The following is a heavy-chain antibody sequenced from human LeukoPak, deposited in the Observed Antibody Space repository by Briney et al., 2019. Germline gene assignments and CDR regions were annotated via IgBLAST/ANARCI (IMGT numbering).Heavy chain of an antibody. CDR1: GGTFISYA. CDR2: IIPIFGTA. D-gene: IGHD3-10*01. J-gene: IGHJ3*02. Sequence: SVKVSCKASGGTFISYAISWVRQAPGQGLEWMGGIIPIFGTANYAQKFQGRVTITADESTSTAYMELSSLRSEDTAVYYCARVSTMVRGVIVGDDAFDIWGQGTMVTVSS. CDR3: ARVSTMVRGVIVGDDAFDI. V-gene: IGHV1-69*13.